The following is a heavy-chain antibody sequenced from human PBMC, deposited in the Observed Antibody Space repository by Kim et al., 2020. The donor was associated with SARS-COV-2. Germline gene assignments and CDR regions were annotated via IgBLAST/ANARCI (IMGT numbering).Heavy chain of an antibody. Sequence: GGSLRLSCAASGFTFSTYAMNWVRQSPGKGLEWVSAIRGSGAGTYYADSVKGRFTISRDNSKNTLYLQLNSLRADDTAVYYCAKILGYLPDWHFDFWGQGTLVTVSS. CDR1: GFTFSTYA. CDR3: AKILGYLPDWHFDF. CDR2: IRGSGAGT. V-gene: IGHV3-23*01. D-gene: IGHD5-12*01. J-gene: IGHJ4*02.